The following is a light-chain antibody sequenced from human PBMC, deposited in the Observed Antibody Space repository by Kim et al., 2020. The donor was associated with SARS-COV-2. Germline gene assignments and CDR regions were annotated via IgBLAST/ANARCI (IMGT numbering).Light chain of an antibody. CDR1: QSVSSSD. CDR3: QQYLGSPGLT. V-gene: IGKV3-20*01. J-gene: IGKJ4*01. CDR2: GAS. Sequence: PEESATRSCRASQSVSSSDFAWYQQKPGQAPRLLIYGASSRATGIPDRFSGSGSGKDFTLTISRLEPEDFAVYYCQQYLGSPGLTFGGGTKVDIK.